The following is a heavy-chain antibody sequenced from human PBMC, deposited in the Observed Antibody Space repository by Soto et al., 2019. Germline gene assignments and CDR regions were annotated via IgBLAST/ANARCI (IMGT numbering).Heavy chain of an antibody. V-gene: IGHV4-39*01. CDR3: VRFYYYDSRCYFRPADAFDI. J-gene: IGHJ3*02. D-gene: IGHD3-22*01. CDR1: GGAISSSSYY. CDR2: IYYTGST. Sequence: SETLSLTCTVSGGAISSSSYYWGWIRQTPGKGLEWIGSIYYTGSTYYSPSLKARVTISVDSSKTQFSLKLSSVTAADTAVYHCVRFYYYDSRCYFRPADAFDIWGQGTRVTVSS.